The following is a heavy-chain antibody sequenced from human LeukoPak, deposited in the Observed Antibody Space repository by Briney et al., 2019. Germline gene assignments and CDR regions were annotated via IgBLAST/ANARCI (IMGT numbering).Heavy chain of an antibody. V-gene: IGHV3-33*01. CDR2: IWSDGNNK. D-gene: IGHD4-17*01. Sequence: PGGSLRLSCVASGFTFSTYGMHWVRQTPGKGLEWVAVIWSDGNNKYYADSVKGRFTISRDNSKNTLYLQMNSLRGEDTAVYYCAREGSVTTSYYYYYMDVWGKGTTVTVSS. J-gene: IGHJ6*03. CDR3: AREGSVTTSYYYYYMDV. CDR1: GFTFSTYG.